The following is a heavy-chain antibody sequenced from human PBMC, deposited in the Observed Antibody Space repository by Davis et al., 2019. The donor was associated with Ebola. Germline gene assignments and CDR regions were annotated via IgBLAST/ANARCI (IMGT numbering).Heavy chain of an antibody. CDR2: ASTATTNT. CDR3: ARGDLAAAGIDY. Sequence: ASVKVSCKASGYTFTNYGISWVRQAPGQGLEWMGWASTATTNTDYIERVQGRVTMTTDTSTSTAYMELRNLRSDDTAVYYCARGDLAAAGIDYWGQGTLVNVSS. D-gene: IGHD6-13*01. V-gene: IGHV1-18*01. J-gene: IGHJ4*02. CDR1: GYTFTNYG.